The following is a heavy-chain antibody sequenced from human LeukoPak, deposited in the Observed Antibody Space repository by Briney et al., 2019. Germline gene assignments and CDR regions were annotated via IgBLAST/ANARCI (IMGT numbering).Heavy chain of an antibody. CDR2: ISSSADST. CDR3: AKPLEKYTYGGIFDY. Sequence: GGSLRLSCEASGFTFSSYAMSWVRQAPGKGLAWVSVISSSADSTYYADSVKGRFTISRGNSKNTLFLQMNSLRAEDTAVYYCAKPLEKYTYGGIFDYWGQGILVTVSS. D-gene: IGHD4-23*01. V-gene: IGHV3-23*01. CDR1: GFTFSSYA. J-gene: IGHJ4*02.